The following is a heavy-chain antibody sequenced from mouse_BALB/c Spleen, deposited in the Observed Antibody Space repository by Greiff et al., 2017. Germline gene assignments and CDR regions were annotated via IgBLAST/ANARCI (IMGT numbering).Heavy chain of an antibody. V-gene: IGHV5-6-2*01. CDR2: INSNGGST. CDR1: GFTFSSYY. CDR3: ARRGGYDSWYFDV. D-gene: IGHD2-2*01. J-gene: IGHJ1*01. Sequence: EVQRVESGGGLVKLGGSLKLSCAASGFTFSSYYMSWVRQTPEKRLELVAAINSNGGSTYYPDTVKGRFTISRDIAKNTLYLQMSSLKSEDTALYYCARRGGYDSWYFDVWGAGTTVTVSS.